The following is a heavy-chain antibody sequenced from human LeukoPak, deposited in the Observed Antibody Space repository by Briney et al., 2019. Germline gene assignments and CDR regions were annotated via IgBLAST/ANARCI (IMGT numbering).Heavy chain of an antibody. CDR2: IYTSGST. CDR1: GGSISSGSYY. CDR3: ARWSYYYDSSGYYSSRYYYYYMDV. V-gene: IGHV4-61*02. Sequence: SQTLSLTCTVSGGSISSGSYYWSWIRQPAGKGLEWIGRIYTSGSTNYNPSLNSRVTISVDTSKNQFSLKLSSVTAADTAVYYCARWSYYYDSSGYYSSRYYYYYMDVWGKGTTVTISS. D-gene: IGHD3-22*01. J-gene: IGHJ6*03.